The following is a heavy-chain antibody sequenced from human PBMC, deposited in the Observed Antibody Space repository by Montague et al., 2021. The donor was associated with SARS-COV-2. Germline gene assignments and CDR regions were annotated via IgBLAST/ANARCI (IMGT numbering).Heavy chain of an antibody. CDR1: GFTFSSYA. V-gene: IGHV3-23*01. J-gene: IGHJ5*02. CDR3: AKDQSAQQRLRRWFGP. Sequence: SLRLSCAASGFTFSSYAMSWVRQAPGKGLEWVSAISGTDAGTYYADSVKGRFAISRDNSKNTLFLQTNSLRAEDTAVYYCAKDQSAQQRLRRWFGPWGQGTLVTVSS. CDR2: ISGTDAGT. D-gene: IGHD6-25*01.